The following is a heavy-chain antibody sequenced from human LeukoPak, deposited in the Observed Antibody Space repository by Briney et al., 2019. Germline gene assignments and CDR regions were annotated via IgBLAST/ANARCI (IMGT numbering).Heavy chain of an antibody. CDR3: ARGGGCSGGSCSAFDL. V-gene: IGHV4-4*02. CDR2: IYQSGTT. CDR1: GGSISSGNW. J-gene: IGHJ4*02. D-gene: IGHD2-15*01. Sequence: SETLSLTCAVSGGSISSGNWWNWVRQSPGKGLEWIGEIYQSGTTTYNPSLKSRVTMSMDKSKNELSLRLTSVTAADTAVYFCARGGGCSGGSCSAFDLWGQGTLVIVSS.